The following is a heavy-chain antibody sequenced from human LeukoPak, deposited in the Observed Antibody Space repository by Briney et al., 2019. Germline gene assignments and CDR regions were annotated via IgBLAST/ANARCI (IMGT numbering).Heavy chain of an antibody. Sequence: SGTLSLTCTVSGGSISSGGYYWSWIRQHPGKGLEWIGYIYYSGSTYYNPSLKSRVTISVDTSKNQFSLKLSSVTAADTAVYYCAREGAAAGMRYFDYWGQGTLVTVSS. D-gene: IGHD6-13*01. CDR2: IYYSGST. J-gene: IGHJ4*02. CDR3: AREGAAAGMRYFDY. V-gene: IGHV4-31*03. CDR1: GGSISSGGYY.